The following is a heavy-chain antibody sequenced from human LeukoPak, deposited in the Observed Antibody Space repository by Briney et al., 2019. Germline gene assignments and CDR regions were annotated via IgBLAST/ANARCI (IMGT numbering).Heavy chain of an antibody. Sequence: GASVKVSCKASGYTFTGYYMHWVRQAPGQGLEWMGWINPNSGGTNYAQKFQGRLNMTRDTSITTAYMDLSSLRSDDTAVYYCVRGGNYNFWSGYDTWGQGTLVTFSS. CDR2: INPNSGGT. V-gene: IGHV1-2*02. D-gene: IGHD3-3*01. J-gene: IGHJ5*02. CDR3: VRGGNYNFWSGYDT. CDR1: GYTFTGYY.